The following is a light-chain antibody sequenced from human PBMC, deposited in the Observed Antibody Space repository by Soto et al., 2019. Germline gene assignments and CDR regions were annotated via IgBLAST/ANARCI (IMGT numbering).Light chain of an antibody. Sequence: EIVLTQSPGTLSLSPGERATLSCRASQSVSNNYIAWYQQKPGQAPRLLIFGSSDRATGIPDRFSGSGSERDFTLIISKLQTEDFAVYYCHQYGSSPPYIFGQGTSLEI. J-gene: IGKJ2*01. CDR2: GSS. V-gene: IGKV3-20*01. CDR3: HQYGSSPPYI. CDR1: QSVSNNY.